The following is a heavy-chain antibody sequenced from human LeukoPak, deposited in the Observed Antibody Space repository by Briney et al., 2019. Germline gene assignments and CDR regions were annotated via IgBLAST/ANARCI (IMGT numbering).Heavy chain of an antibody. CDR1: GFTFRNYG. Sequence: GGSLRLSCAASGFTFRNYGMHWVRQAPGKGLEWVAIIWYDGSNKYYGDSVKGRFTISRDNSKNTLSLQMDSLRAEDTAVYYCARDRNWATRNWYFDLWGRGTLVTVSS. V-gene: IGHV3-33*01. D-gene: IGHD5-24*01. CDR3: ARDRNWATRNWYFDL. CDR2: IWYDGSNK. J-gene: IGHJ2*01.